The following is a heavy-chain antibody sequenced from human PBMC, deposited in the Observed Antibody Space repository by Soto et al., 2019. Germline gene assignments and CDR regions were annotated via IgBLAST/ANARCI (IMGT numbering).Heavy chain of an antibody. D-gene: IGHD2-2*01. CDR3: ARNEVVPAAMGFDY. CDR1: GYTFTGYY. V-gene: IGHV1-2*04. CDR2: INPNSGGT. J-gene: IGHJ4*02. Sequence: GASVKVSCKASGYTFTGYYMHWVRQAPGQGLEWMGWINPNSGGTNYAQKFQGWVTMTRDTSISTAYMELSRLRSDDTAVYYCARNEVVPAAMGFDYWGQGTLVTVSS.